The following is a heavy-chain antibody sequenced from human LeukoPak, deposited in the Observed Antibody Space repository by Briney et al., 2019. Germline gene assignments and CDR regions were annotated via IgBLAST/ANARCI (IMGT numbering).Heavy chain of an antibody. V-gene: IGHV4-30-2*01. CDR2: IYHSGST. D-gene: IGHD3-22*01. J-gene: IGHJ4*02. CDR1: GGSISSGGYS. CDR3: ARGTQQETYYYDSSGYYFDH. Sequence: SETLSLTCAVSGGSISSGGYSWSWIRQPPGKGLEWIGYIYHSGSTYYNPSLKSRVTISVDRSKNQFSLKLSSVTAADTAVYYCARGTQQETYYYDSSGYYFDHWGQGTLVTVSS.